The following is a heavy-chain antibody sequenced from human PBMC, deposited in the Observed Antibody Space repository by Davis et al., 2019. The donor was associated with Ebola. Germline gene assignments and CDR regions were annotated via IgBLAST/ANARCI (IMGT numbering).Heavy chain of an antibody. D-gene: IGHD2-15*01. CDR1: GFTFSSYS. Sequence: GESLKISCAASGFTFSSYSMNWVRQAPGKGLEWVSSISSSSSYIYYADSVKGRFTISRDNAKNSLYLQMNSLRAEDTAVYYCARDIRDGPRWSRHYYGMDVWGQGTTVTVSS. V-gene: IGHV3-21*01. CDR3: ARDIRDGPRWSRHYYGMDV. J-gene: IGHJ6*02. CDR2: ISSSSSYI.